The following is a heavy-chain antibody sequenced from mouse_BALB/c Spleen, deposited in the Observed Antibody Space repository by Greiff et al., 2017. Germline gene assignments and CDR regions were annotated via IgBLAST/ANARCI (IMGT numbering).Heavy chain of an antibody. CDR1: GYSFTGYY. Sequence: LVKTGASVKISCKASGYSFTGYYMHWVKQSHGKSLEWIGYISCYNGATSYNQKFKGKATFTVDTSSSTAYMQFNSLTSEDSAVYYCARSYYYGSLYYAMNYWGQGTSVTVSS. J-gene: IGHJ4*01. V-gene: IGHV1S34*01. CDR3: ARSYYYGSLYYAMNY. CDR2: ISCYNGAT. D-gene: IGHD1-1*01.